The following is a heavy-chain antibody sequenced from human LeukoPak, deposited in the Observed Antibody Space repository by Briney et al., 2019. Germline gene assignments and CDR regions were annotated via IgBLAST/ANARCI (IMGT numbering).Heavy chain of an antibody. V-gene: IGHV1-2*02. CDR3: ARGFGSGYHYYFDN. D-gene: IGHD3-22*01. CDR2: INPNSGGT. Sequence: ASVKVSCKTPGYTFTDNYIHWVRQAPGQGLEWMGWINPNSGGTNYAQKFQGRVTMTRDTSISTAYMELSGLRSGDSAVYYCARGFGSGYHYYFDNWGQGTLVTVSS. CDR1: GYTFTDNY. J-gene: IGHJ4*02.